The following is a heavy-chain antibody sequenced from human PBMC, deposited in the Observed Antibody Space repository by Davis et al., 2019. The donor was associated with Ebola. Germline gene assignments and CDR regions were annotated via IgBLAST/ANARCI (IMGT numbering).Heavy chain of an antibody. V-gene: IGHV3-7*01. J-gene: IGHJ6*02. CDR3: ARVKVDCSSTSCHNYYYYGMDV. D-gene: IGHD2-2*01. CDR2: IKQDGSEK. CDR1: GFTFSSYW. Sequence: GESLKISCAASGFTFSSYWMSWVRQAPGKGLEWVANIKQDGSEKYYVDSVKGRFTISRDNAKNSLYLQMNSLRAEDTAVYYCARVKVDCSSTSCHNYYYYGMDVWGQGTTVTVSS.